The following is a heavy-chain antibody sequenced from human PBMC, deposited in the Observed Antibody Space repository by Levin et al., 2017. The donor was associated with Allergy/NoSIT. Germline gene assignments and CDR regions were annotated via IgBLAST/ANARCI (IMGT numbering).Heavy chain of an antibody. CDR1: GFTFSSYA. CDR2: ISGSGGNT. D-gene: IGHD6-19*01. J-gene: IGHJ4*02. V-gene: IGHV3-64*01. CDR3: AKDRADSSGWYLMGY. Sequence: GESLKISCAASGFTFSSYAMHWVRQAPGKGLEYVSAISGSGGNTYYANSVKGRFTISRDNSKNTLYLQMNSLRAEDTAVYYCAKDRADSSGWYLMGYWGQGTLVTVSS.